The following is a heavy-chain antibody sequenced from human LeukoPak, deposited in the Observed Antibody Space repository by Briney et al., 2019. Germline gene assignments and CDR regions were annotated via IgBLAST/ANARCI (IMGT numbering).Heavy chain of an antibody. D-gene: IGHD2-15*01. CDR2: INHSGST. CDR3: ARAGWYTLDN. J-gene: IGHJ4*02. CDR1: GGSFSGYY. V-gene: IGHV4-34*01. Sequence: PSGTLSLTCAVYGGSFSGYYWSWIRQPPGKGLEWIGEINHSGSTNYNPSLKSRVTISVDNSKNQFSLKMSSMTAADTAVYYCARAGWYTLDNWGQGTLVTVSS.